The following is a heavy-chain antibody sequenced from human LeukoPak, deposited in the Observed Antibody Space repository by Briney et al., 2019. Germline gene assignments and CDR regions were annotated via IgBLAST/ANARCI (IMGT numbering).Heavy chain of an antibody. CDR1: GFTVSSNY. Sequence: GGSLRLSCAVSGFTVSSNYMSWVRQAPGKGLEWVSDIYSGGSTYYADSVKGRFSISRDKSKNTLYLQMNSLRVEDTAVYYCARAPRIAAADQYYFDNWGQGTLVTVSS. J-gene: IGHJ4*02. D-gene: IGHD6-25*01. V-gene: IGHV3-66*01. CDR2: IYSGGST. CDR3: ARAPRIAAADQYYFDN.